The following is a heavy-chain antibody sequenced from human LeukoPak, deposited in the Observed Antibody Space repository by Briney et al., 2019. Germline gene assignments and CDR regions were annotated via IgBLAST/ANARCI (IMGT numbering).Heavy chain of an antibody. Sequence: GGSLRLSVAASESTLSTYHMPWVRRAPGRGLDGVHLIPHDGGGKQYAASVQDRFTISRDNSENTVYLQMNSLRHDDAAVYFCAREGYTSGRAAAFDFWGRGTLVTVSS. CDR2: IPHDGGGK. J-gene: IGHJ4*02. V-gene: IGHV3-30*04. CDR3: AREGYTSGRAAAFDF. CDR1: ESTLSTYH. D-gene: IGHD6-19*01.